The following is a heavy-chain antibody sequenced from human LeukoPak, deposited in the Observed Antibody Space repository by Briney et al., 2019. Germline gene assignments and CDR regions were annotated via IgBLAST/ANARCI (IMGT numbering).Heavy chain of an antibody. V-gene: IGHV3-7*03. CDR3: ARDGPSSIAAAAHLDY. D-gene: IGHD6-13*01. Sequence: GGSLRLSCAASGFTFSTYWMSWVRQAPGKGLEWVANIKQDGSDKYYVDSVEGRFTISRDNAKNSLYLQMNSLRAEDTAVYYCARDGPSSIAAAAHLDYWGQGTLVTVSS. J-gene: IGHJ4*02. CDR1: GFTFSTYW. CDR2: IKQDGSDK.